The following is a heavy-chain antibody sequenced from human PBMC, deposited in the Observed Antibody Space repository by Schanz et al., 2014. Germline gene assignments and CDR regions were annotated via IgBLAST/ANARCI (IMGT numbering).Heavy chain of an antibody. CDR2: GSPYSGDT. Sequence: QVLLVQSGAEVKKPGASVKVSCKASGYRFIGYYVHWVRQAPGQGLEWMGRGSPYSGDTNYAQKFQGRVTMTRDTSISTAYMELSRLRSDDTAVYYCARAGQDFEYSSLSPIWYFDLWGRGTLVTVSS. J-gene: IGHJ2*01. V-gene: IGHV1-2*06. CDR1: GYRFIGYY. CDR3: ARAGQDFEYSSLSPIWYFDL. D-gene: IGHD6-6*01.